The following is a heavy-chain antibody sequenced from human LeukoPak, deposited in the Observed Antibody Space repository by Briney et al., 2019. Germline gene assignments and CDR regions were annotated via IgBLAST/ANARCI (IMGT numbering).Heavy chain of an antibody. CDR2: IFHTGHT. CDR3: ARGFYGAGSQFDY. CDR1: GGSISSGDFP. D-gene: IGHD3-10*01. Sequence: PSETLSLTCAVSGGSISSGDFPWSWIRQPPGKGLEWIGYIFHTGHTSYNPSLKSRVTISVDMSKNQLSLRLTSVTAADTAVYYCARGFYGAGSQFDYWGQGTLVTVSS. V-gene: IGHV4-30-2*01. J-gene: IGHJ4*02.